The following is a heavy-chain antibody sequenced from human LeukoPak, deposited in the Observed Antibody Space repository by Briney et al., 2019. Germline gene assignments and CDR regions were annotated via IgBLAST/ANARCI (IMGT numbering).Heavy chain of an antibody. D-gene: IGHD3-22*01. V-gene: IGHV1-3*01. CDR2: INAGNGNT. J-gene: IGHJ4*02. CDR3: ARDLALRSSGIDY. Sequence: ASVKVSCKASGYTFTSYAMHWVRQAPGQRLEWMGWINAGNGNTKYSQKFQGRVTITRDTSASTAYMELSSLRSEDTAVYYCARDLALRSSGIDYWGQGTLVTVSS. CDR1: GYTFTSYA.